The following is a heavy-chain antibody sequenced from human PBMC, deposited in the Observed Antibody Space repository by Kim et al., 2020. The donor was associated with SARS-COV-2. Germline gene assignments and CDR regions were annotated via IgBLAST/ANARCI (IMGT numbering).Heavy chain of an antibody. V-gene: IGHV3-66*01. D-gene: IGHD1-26*01. Sequence: GGSLRLSCAASGFIVTTKYMSWVRQAPGKGLEWVSIIYSGGTTYYADAVKGRLTISRDNSKNTLYLQMNRLRAEDTAVDYCARDFSHGGPLEGWENWFDPWGQGTLVIVSS. CDR3: ARDFSHGGPLEGWENWFDP. J-gene: IGHJ5*02. CDR1: GFIVTTKY. CDR2: IYSGGTT.